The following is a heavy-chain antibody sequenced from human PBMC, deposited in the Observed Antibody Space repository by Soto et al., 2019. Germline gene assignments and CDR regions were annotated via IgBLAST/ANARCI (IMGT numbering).Heavy chain of an antibody. CDR2: IYYSGST. D-gene: IGHD6-6*01. V-gene: IGHV4-39*02. Sequence: QLQLQESGPGLVKPSETLSLTCTVSGGSISSSSYYWGWIRQPPGKGVGWIGSIYYSGSTYYNPSLKSRVTISVDTSKNQFSLKLSSVTAADTAVYYCARDADPSSWFDPWGQGTLVTVSS. CDR1: GGSISSSSYY. CDR3: ARDADPSSWFDP. J-gene: IGHJ5*02.